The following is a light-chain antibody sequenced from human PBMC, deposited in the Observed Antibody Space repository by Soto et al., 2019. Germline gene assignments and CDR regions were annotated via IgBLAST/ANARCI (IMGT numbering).Light chain of an antibody. Sequence: EIVMTQSPGTLSVSPGERAILSCRANQSVNSNLAWYQQHPGQAPRLLIYGVSTRATGIPARFSGSGSGTEFTLTISSLQSEDFAVYYCQQYDDWPEIFGQGTRLEIK. CDR1: QSVNSN. J-gene: IGKJ5*01. V-gene: IGKV3-15*01. CDR3: QQYDDWPEI. CDR2: GVS.